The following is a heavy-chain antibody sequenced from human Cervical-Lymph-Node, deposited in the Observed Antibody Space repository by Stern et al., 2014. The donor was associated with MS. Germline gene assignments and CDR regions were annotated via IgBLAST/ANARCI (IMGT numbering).Heavy chain of an antibody. J-gene: IGHJ5*02. CDR3: ARLGYYYGSGSPSWFDP. CDR1: GYSFTSYW. Sequence: EVQLVESGAEVKKPGESLKISCNGSGYSFTSYWIGWVRQMPGKGLEWMGIIYPGDSDTRYSPSFQGQVTISADKSISTAYLQWSSLKASDTAMYYCARLGYYYGSGSPSWFDPWGQGTLVTVSS. CDR2: IYPGDSDT. D-gene: IGHD3-10*01. V-gene: IGHV5-51*01.